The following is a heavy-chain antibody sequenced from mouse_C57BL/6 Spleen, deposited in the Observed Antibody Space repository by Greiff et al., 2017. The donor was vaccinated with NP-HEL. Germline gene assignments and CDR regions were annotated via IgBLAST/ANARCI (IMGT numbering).Heavy chain of an antibody. J-gene: IGHJ3*01. Sequence: EVKLQESGPGLVKPSQSLSLTCSVPGYSITSGYYWNWIRQFPGNKLEWMGYISYDGSNNYNPSLKNRISITRDTSKNQFFLKLNSVTTEDTATYYCARAIYYGNPWFAYWGQGTLVTVSA. D-gene: IGHD2-1*01. CDR1: GYSITSGYY. CDR3: ARAIYYGNPWFAY. V-gene: IGHV3-6*01. CDR2: ISYDGSN.